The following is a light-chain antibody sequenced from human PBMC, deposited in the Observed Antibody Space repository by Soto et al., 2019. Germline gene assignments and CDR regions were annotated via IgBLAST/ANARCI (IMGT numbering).Light chain of an antibody. J-gene: IGLJ1*01. Sequence: QSVLTQPASVSGSPGQSLTISCTGTSSDIGAYNYVSWYQQQSGKAPKLLIHEVSNRPSGVSNRFSGSKSGNTASLTISGLQAEDEADYYCSSLTTSRAYVFGIGTKVTVL. CDR3: SSLTTSRAYV. CDR2: EVS. CDR1: SSDIGAYNY. V-gene: IGLV2-14*01.